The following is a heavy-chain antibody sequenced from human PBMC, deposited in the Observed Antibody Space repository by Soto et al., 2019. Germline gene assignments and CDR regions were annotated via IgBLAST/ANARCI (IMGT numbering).Heavy chain of an antibody. V-gene: IGHV3-48*01. Sequence: EVQLVESGGGLVQPGGSLRLSCAASGFTFSSYSMNWVRQAPGKGLERVSYISSSSSTIYYADSVKGRFTISRDNAKNSLYLQMNSRRAEDTAVYYCARHPERIAEIGWFDPWGQGTLVTVSS. J-gene: IGHJ5*02. CDR2: ISSSSSTI. CDR3: ARHPERIAEIGWFDP. CDR1: GFTFSSYS. D-gene: IGHD6-13*01.